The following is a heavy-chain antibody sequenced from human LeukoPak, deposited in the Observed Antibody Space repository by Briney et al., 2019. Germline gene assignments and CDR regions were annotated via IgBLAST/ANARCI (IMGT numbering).Heavy chain of an antibody. Sequence: GASVKVSCKASGYSFTSSVINWVRQAPGQGLEWMGWINPNSGGTSYAQKFQGRVTMTRDTSSSTAYMELSRLRSDDTAVYYCARGVTARGFYYYMDVWGKGTTVTISS. J-gene: IGHJ6*03. V-gene: IGHV1-2*02. D-gene: IGHD2-21*02. CDR1: GYSFTSSV. CDR2: INPNSGGT. CDR3: ARGVTARGFYYYMDV.